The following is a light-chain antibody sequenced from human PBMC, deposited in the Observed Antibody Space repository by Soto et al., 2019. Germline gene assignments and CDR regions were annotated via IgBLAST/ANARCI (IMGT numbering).Light chain of an antibody. J-gene: IGKJ2*01. CDR3: QQYGSSPVT. CDR1: QSVSSSY. CDR2: GAS. Sequence: EIVLTQSPGTLSLSPGERATLSCRASQSVSSSYLAWYQQKPGKAPRLLIYGASSRATGIPDRFSGSGSGTDFTLTISRLEPEDFAVYYCQQYGSSPVTFGQGTKLEIK. V-gene: IGKV3-20*01.